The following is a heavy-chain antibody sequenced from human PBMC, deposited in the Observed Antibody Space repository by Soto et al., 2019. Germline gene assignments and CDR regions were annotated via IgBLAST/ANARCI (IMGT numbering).Heavy chain of an antibody. D-gene: IGHD1-7*01. CDR2: VSGRSGSK. CDR3: AGDWCSGTTCYCLEN. V-gene: IGHV3-23*01. J-gene: IGHJ4*02. CDR1: GFTFSSYA. Sequence: EVQLLESGGGLVQPGGSLRLSCAASGFTFSSYAMSWVRQAPGKGLEWVSSVSGRSGSKSYADSVKGRFTISRDNSKSTVYLQMNSLRAEDTAVYFCAGDWCSGTTCYCLENWGQGTLVTVSS.